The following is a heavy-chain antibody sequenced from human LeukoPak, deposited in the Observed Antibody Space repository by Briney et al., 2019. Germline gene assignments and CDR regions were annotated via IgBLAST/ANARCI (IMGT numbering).Heavy chain of an antibody. V-gene: IGHV4-30-4*08. J-gene: IGHJ4*02. D-gene: IGHD3-22*01. CDR1: GASISGGDYY. Sequence: PSETLSLTCTVSGASISGGDYYWTWIRQSPGKGLEWIGYIFYSGSAYYNPSLKSRVTISVDTSKNRFSLNLTSVTAADTAVYYCARVVPQYYYDGSGFAHWGQGTLVTVSS. CDR3: ARVVPQYYYDGSGFAH. CDR2: IFYSGSA.